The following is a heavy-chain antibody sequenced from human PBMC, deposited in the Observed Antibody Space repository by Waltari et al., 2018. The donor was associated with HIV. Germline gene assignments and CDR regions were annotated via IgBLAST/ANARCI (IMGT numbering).Heavy chain of an antibody. CDR3: AKGQTDDRPESNDH. Sequence: EVQLVESGGRLKQPRGSLRLSCAGSGFTMSRFSMSWVRQAPGKGLEWVCSNSEGSSRTFYSDVVRGRFTIARDNSENTLFLQMNNLRVDDTAVYYCAKGQTDDRPESNDHWGQGTRVSVSS. J-gene: IGHJ4*02. D-gene: IGHD2-21*02. CDR1: GFTMSRFS. CDR2: NSEGSSRT. V-gene: IGHV3-23*04.